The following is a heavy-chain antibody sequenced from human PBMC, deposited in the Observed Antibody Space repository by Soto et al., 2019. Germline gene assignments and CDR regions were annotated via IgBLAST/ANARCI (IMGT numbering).Heavy chain of an antibody. Sequence: GGSLRLSCAASGFTFSSYWMYWVRQAPGKGLVWVSRINSDGRTTNYADSVKGRFSSSRDNAKNTLYLQMNSLRAEDTAMYYCARGPRYSAIDVWGQGTTVTVSS. CDR2: INSDGRTT. CDR3: ARGPRYSAIDV. J-gene: IGHJ6*02. V-gene: IGHV3-74*01. CDR1: GFTFSSYW.